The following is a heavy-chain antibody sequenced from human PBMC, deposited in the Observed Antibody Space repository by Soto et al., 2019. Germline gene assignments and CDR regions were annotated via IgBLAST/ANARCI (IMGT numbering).Heavy chain of an antibody. CDR3: ARERITMVRGVIGYYYGMDV. CDR2: INPNSGGT. J-gene: IGHJ6*02. CDR1: GYTFTGYY. Sequence: ASVKVSCKASGYTFTGYYMHWVRQAPGQGLEWMGWINPNSGGTNYAQKFQGWVTMTRDTSISTAYMELSRLRSDDTAVYYCARERITMVRGVIGYYYGMDVWGQGTTLTVSS. V-gene: IGHV1-2*04. D-gene: IGHD3-10*01.